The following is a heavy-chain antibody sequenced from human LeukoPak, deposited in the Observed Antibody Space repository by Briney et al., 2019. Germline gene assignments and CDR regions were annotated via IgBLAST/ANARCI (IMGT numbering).Heavy chain of an antibody. D-gene: IGHD5-18*01. CDR3: SRWGVDTAMVSRWYYFDY. CDR2: IWYDGSNK. J-gene: IGHJ4*02. CDR1: GFTFSSYG. Sequence: GGSLRLSCAASGFTFSSYGMHWVRQAPGKGLEWVAVIWYDGSNKYYADSVKGRFTISRDNSKNTLYLQMNSLRAEDTPVYYCSRWGVDTAMVSRWYYFDYWGQGTLVTVSS. V-gene: IGHV3-33*01.